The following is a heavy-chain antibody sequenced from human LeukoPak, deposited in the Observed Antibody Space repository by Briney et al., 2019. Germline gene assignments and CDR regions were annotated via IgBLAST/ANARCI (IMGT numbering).Heavy chain of an antibody. J-gene: IGHJ4*02. CDR3: ARRQEVDLDYGGNSVTTDPTFDY. CDR1: GGSISSYY. Sequence: SETLSLTCTVSGGSISSYYWSWIRQPPGKGLEWIGYIYYSGSTNYNPSLKSRVTISVDTSKNQFSLKLSSVTAADTAVYYCARRQEVDLDYGGNSVTTDPTFDYWGQGTLVTVSS. V-gene: IGHV4-59*12. D-gene: IGHD4-23*01. CDR2: IYYSGST.